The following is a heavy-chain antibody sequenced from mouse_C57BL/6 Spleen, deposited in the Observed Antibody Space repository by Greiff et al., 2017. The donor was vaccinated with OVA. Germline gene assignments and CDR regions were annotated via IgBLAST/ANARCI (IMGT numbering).Heavy chain of an antibody. V-gene: IGHV1-15*01. Sequence: VQLQQSGAELVRPGASVTLSCKASGYTFTDYEMHWVKQTPVHGLEWIGAIDPETGGTAYNQKFQGKAILTADTSSSTAYMELRSLTSEDSAVYYCTREVYYYGSSYGEAWFAYWGQGTLVTVSA. D-gene: IGHD1-1*01. J-gene: IGHJ3*01. CDR2: IDPETGGT. CDR1: GYTFTDYE. CDR3: TREVYYYGSSYGEAWFAY.